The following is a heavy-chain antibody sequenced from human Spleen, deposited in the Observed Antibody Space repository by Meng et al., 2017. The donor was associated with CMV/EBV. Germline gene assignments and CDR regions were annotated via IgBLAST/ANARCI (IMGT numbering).Heavy chain of an antibody. D-gene: IGHD2-2*01. CDR3: VEDRGYCSRTGTRDFDI. V-gene: IGHV3-23*01. J-gene: IGHJ3*02. CDR1: GFRFRDYA. CDR2: ISGSTDIT. Sequence: GGSLRLSCAASGFRFRDYAMSWVRQAPGKGPEWVSAISGSTDITNYADSVKGRFTISRDNCKNTIFLQMNNLGVEDTAVYYCVEDRGYCSRTGTRDFDIWGQGTVVTVSS.